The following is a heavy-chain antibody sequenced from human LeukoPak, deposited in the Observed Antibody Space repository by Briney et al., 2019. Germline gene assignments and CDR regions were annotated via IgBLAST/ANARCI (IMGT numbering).Heavy chain of an antibody. CDR1: GGSISSSTYH. Sequence: SETLSLTCTVSGGSISSSTYHWGWIRQPPGKGLEWIGSIYYSGSTYYNPSLKSRVTISVDTSKNQFSLKLSSVTAADTAVYYCARDQVAVAGTVWFDPWGQGTLVTVSS. CDR3: ARDQVAVAGTVWFDP. D-gene: IGHD6-19*01. J-gene: IGHJ5*02. V-gene: IGHV4-39*07. CDR2: IYYSGST.